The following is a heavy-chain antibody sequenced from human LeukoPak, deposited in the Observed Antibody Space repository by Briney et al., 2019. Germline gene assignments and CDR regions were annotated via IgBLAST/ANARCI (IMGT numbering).Heavy chain of an antibody. J-gene: IGHJ5*02. CDR1: GFTFSSYA. CDR2: ISGSGGIT. V-gene: IGHV3-23*01. Sequence: PGGSLRLSCAASGFTFSSYAMTWVRQAPGKGLEWVSTISGSGGITYYADSVKGRFTLSRDNAKNSLYLQMNSLRAEDTAVYYCARLGVIYNWFDPWGQGTLVTVSS. D-gene: IGHD3-16*02. CDR3: ARLGVIYNWFDP.